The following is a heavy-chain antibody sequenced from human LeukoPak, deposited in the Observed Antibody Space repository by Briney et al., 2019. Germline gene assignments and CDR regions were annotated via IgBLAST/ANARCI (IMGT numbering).Heavy chain of an antibody. Sequence: ASVKVSCKVSGYTLTELSIHWVRQAPGKGLELMGGFDPEGGGTIYAQKFQRRGTMTEDTATDTAFVELSTLRSDDTAVYYCATDQNSSGWYGFDYWGQGTLVTVSS. J-gene: IGHJ4*01. D-gene: IGHD6-19*01. CDR2: FDPEGGGT. CDR1: GYTLTELS. CDR3: ATDQNSSGWYGFDY. V-gene: IGHV1-24*01.